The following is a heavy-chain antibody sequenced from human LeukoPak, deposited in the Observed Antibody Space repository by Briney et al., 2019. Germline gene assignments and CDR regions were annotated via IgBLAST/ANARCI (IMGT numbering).Heavy chain of an antibody. CDR1: GGSFSGYY. J-gene: IGHJ4*02. Sequence: SETLSLTCAVYGGSFSGYYWRWIRQPPGKGLEWIGEINHSGSTNYNPSLKSRVTISVDTSKNQFSLKLSSVTAADTAVYYCARGSIQLWLTHFDYWGQGTLVTVSS. D-gene: IGHD5-18*01. V-gene: IGHV4-34*01. CDR2: INHSGST. CDR3: ARGSIQLWLTHFDY.